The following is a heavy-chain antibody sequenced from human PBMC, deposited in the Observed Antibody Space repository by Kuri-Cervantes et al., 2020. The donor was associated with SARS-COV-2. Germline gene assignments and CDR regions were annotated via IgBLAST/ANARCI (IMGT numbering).Heavy chain of an antibody. CDR3: AATDYNRVSGVNY. V-gene: IGHV1-69*13. Sequence: SVKVSCKTSGGTFNNYAMSWARQAPGQGLEWMGGIIQIFGITNYAQKFQGRLTLTADESSATAYMELSSLDSEDTAVYYCAATDYNRVSGVNYWGQGSRVTVSS. CDR1: GGTFNNYA. J-gene: IGHJ4*02. CDR2: IIQIFGIT. D-gene: IGHD4/OR15-4a*01.